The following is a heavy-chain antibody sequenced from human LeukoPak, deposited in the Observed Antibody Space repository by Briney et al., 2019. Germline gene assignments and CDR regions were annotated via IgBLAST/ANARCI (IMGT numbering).Heavy chain of an antibody. CDR3: ATQVGAARTYFDY. CDR2: IYYSGTT. CDR1: VSSIRSNSYY. Sequence: PSETLSLTCSVSVSSIRSNSYYWRWIRQPPGMHLDWIGSIYYSGTTYYNPSLKSRVTISVDTSKNQFSLNLNSVTAADPAVYYCATQVGAARTYFDYWGQGTLVTVSS. D-gene: IGHD6-6*01. V-gene: IGHV4-39*01. J-gene: IGHJ4*02.